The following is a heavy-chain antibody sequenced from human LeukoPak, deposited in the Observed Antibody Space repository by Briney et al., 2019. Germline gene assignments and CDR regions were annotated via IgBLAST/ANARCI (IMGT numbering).Heavy chain of an antibody. V-gene: IGHV4-34*01. D-gene: IGHD4-23*01. Sequence: SETLSLTCAVYGGSLSGYYWSWIRQPPGKGLEWIGEINHSGSTNYNPSLKSRVTISVDTSKNQFSPKLSSVTAADTAVYYCARDGSGGNSEWYFDLWGRGTLVTVSS. CDR3: ARDGSGGNSEWYFDL. J-gene: IGHJ2*01. CDR1: GGSLSGYY. CDR2: INHSGST.